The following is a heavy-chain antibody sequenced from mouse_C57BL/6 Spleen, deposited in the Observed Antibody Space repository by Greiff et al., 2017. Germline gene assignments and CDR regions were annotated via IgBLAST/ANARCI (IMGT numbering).Heavy chain of an antibody. Sequence: QVQLQQSGPELVKPGASVKMSCKASGYTFTSYWITWVKQRPGQGLEWIGDIYPGSGSTNYNEKFKSKATLTVDTSSSTAYMQLSSLTSEDSAVYYCASLYDGYYLSWFAYWGQGTLVTVSA. CDR3: ASLYDGYYLSWFAY. D-gene: IGHD2-3*01. CDR1: GYTFTSYW. V-gene: IGHV1-55*01. J-gene: IGHJ3*01. CDR2: IYPGSGST.